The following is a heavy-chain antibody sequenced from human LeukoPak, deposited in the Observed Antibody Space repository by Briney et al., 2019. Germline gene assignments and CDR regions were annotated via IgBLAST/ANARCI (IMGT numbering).Heavy chain of an antibody. J-gene: IGHJ4*02. CDR2: ISNDGTEK. D-gene: IGHD6-19*01. V-gene: IGHV3-30*17. Sequence: PGGSLRLSCAASGFTFSSYPLHWVRQAPDKGLDWMAVISNDGTEKHYADPVKGRFTISRDNSENTLYLQMNSLRVEDTAIYYCAREGSSGWYPYWGQGTLVTVSS. CDR3: AREGSSGWYPY. CDR1: GFTFSSYP.